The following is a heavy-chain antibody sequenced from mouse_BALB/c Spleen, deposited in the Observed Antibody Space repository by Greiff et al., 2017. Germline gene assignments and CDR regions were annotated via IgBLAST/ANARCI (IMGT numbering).Heavy chain of an antibody. D-gene: IGHD1-1*01. Sequence: EVKLQESGPGLVKPSQSLSLTCSVTGYSITSGYYWNWIRQFPGNKLEWMGYISYDGSNNYNPSLKNRISITRDTSKNQFFLKLNSVTTEDTATYYCARGEFITTVVAKYFDYWGQGTTLTVSS. V-gene: IGHV3-6*02. CDR2: ISYDGSN. CDR1: GYSITSGYY. J-gene: IGHJ2*01. CDR3: ARGEFITTVVAKYFDY.